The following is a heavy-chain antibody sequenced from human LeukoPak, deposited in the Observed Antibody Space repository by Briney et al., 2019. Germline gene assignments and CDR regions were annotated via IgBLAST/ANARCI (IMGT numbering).Heavy chain of an antibody. CDR1: GGSISSSSYY. CDR2: IYYSGST. J-gene: IGHJ4*02. D-gene: IGHD6-13*01. CDR3: ARENRRIGVAGGFDS. Sequence: SSETLSLTCTVSGGSISSSSYYWGWIRQPPGKGLEWIGSIYYSGSTYYNPSLKSRVTISVDTSKNQFSLKLSSVTAADTAVYYCARENRRIGVAGGFDSWGQGTLVTVSS. V-gene: IGHV4-39*07.